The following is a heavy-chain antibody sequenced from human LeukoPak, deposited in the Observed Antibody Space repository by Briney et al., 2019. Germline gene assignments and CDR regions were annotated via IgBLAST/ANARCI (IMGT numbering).Heavy chain of an antibody. CDR1: GFIFSNYG. CDR2: IYYDGTNK. Sequence: GTSLRLSCAASGFIFSNYGRHWVRQAPGKGLEWVALIYYDGTNKYYADSVKGRFTISRDNSKNTLFLQMNSLRVEDTAVYYCARQSTVATDWWGQGTLVTVSS. J-gene: IGHJ4*02. D-gene: IGHD4-23*01. CDR3: ARQSTVATDW. V-gene: IGHV3-33*01.